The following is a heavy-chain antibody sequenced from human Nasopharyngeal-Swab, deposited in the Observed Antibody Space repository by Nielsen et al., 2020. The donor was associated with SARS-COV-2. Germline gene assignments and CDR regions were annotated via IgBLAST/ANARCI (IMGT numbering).Heavy chain of an antibody. Sequence: LSLTCAASGFTLSDHYMDWVRQAPGKGLEWVGRSRNEAHSFTTEYAASVKGRFTISRDDSENSLYLQMNSLEIEDTAVYYCVRADISGYFDYWGQGTLVTVSS. V-gene: IGHV3-72*01. CDR3: VRADISGYFDY. CDR1: GFTLSDHY. J-gene: IGHJ4*02. D-gene: IGHD3-22*01. CDR2: SRNEAHSFTT.